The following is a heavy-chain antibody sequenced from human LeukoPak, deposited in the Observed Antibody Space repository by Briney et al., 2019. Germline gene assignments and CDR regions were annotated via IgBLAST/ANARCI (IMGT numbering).Heavy chain of an antibody. CDR1: GFTFSSYA. J-gene: IGHJ4*02. Sequence: PGGSLRLSCAASGFTFSSYAMHWVRQAPRKGLEWVAVISYDGSNKYYADSVKGRFTISRDNSKNTVYLQMNSLRVEDTAVYYCARDSGDSSGYYPGYWGQGTLVTVPS. D-gene: IGHD3-22*01. CDR2: ISYDGSNK. V-gene: IGHV3-30-3*01. CDR3: ARDSGDSSGYYPGY.